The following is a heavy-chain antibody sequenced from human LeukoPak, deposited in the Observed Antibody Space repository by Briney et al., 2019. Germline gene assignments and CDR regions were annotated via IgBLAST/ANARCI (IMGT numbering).Heavy chain of an antibody. J-gene: IGHJ4*02. Sequence: SETLSLTCTVSGGSISSGDYYWSWIRQPPGKGLEWIGYIYYSGSTYYNPSLKSLVTISVDTSKNQFSLKLSSVTAADTAVYYCARGGVVVITFDYWGQGTLVTVSS. CDR1: GGSISSGDYY. D-gene: IGHD3-22*01. CDR3: ARGGVVVITFDY. CDR2: IYYSGST. V-gene: IGHV4-30-4*01.